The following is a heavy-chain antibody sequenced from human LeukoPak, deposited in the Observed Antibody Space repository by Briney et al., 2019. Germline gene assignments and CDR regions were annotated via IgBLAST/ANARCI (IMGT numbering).Heavy chain of an antibody. CDR3: ARDKKDTAMVSGAFDI. J-gene: IGHJ3*02. D-gene: IGHD5-18*01. CDR2: ISGSGGST. CDR1: GFTFSSYG. V-gene: IGHV3-23*01. Sequence: PGGSLRLSCAASGFTFSSYGMSWVRQAPGKGLEWVSAISGSGGSTYYADSVKGRFTISRDNSKNTLYLQMNSLRAEDTAVYYCARDKKDTAMVSGAFDIRGQGTMVTVSS.